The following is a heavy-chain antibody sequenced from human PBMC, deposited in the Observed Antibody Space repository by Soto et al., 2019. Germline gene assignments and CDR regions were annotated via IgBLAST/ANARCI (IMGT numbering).Heavy chain of an antibody. CDR3: ARDGPYSSSSYYFDY. D-gene: IGHD6-13*01. CDR1: GDSITSYY. J-gene: IGHJ4*02. CDR2: IYYSGST. Sequence: SETLSLTCTVSGDSITSYYWSWIRRPPGKGLEWIGYIYYSGSTNYNPSLKSRVTISVDTSKNQFSLNLSSVTAADTAVYYCARDGPYSSSSYYFDYWGQGTLVTVSS. V-gene: IGHV4-59*01.